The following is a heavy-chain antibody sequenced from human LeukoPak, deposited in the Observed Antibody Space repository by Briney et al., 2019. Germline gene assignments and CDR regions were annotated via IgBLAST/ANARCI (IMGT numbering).Heavy chain of an antibody. CDR1: GFTFSSYA. D-gene: IGHD2-15*01. J-gene: IGHJ4*02. Sequence: GGSLRLSCVASGFTFSSYAMSWVRQAPGKGLEWVAVISYDGSNKYYADSVKGRFTISRDNSKNTLYLQMNSLRAEDTAVYYCARDPYRYCSGGSCYYFDYWGQGTLVTVSS. CDR2: ISYDGSNK. CDR3: ARDPYRYCSGGSCYYFDY. V-gene: IGHV3-30-3*01.